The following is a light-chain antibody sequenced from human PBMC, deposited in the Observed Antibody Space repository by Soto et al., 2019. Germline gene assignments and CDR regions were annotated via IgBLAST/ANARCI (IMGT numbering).Light chain of an antibody. Sequence: EIVMTQSPATLSVSPGERATLSCRASQSFSSSLAWYQQKPGQAPRLLIYDASARATGIPARFSGSGSGTELTISIRRLQSEDVAVYYWQQYNNWPFTFGGGTKVEI. V-gene: IGKV3-15*01. J-gene: IGKJ4*01. CDR3: QQYNNWPFT. CDR2: DAS. CDR1: QSFSSS.